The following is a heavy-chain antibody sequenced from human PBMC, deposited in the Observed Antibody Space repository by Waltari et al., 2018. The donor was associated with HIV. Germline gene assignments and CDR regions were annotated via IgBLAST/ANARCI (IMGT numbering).Heavy chain of an antibody. CDR3: ATYCGGDCYFGEVSFDV. V-gene: IGHV3-30*03. Sequence: QVQLMQSGGGVVQPGGSLRLSCTRSGFLFSNYGIHWVRQAPGKGLDWVALISHDGNSHFYADSVKGRFTVSRDNSKDTVYLQMNSLTTDDTAVYYCATYCGGDCYFGEVSFDVWGQGTMVIVS. CDR2: ISHDGNSH. CDR1: GFLFSNYG. J-gene: IGHJ3*01. D-gene: IGHD2-21*02.